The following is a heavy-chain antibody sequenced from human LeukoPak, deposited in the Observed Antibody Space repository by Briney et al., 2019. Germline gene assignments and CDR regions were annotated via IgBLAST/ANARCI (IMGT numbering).Heavy chain of an antibody. CDR2: MNPNSGNT. CDR3: ARGPYSSSWPMINYYYYYMDV. CDR1: GYIFTGYY. J-gene: IGHJ6*03. V-gene: IGHV1-8*02. D-gene: IGHD6-13*01. Sequence: ASVKVSCKASGYIFTGYYMHWVRQAPGQGLEWMGWMNPNSGNTGYAQKFQGRVTMTRNTSISTAYMELSSLRSEDTAVYYCARGPYSSSWPMINYYYYYMDVWGKGTTVTVSS.